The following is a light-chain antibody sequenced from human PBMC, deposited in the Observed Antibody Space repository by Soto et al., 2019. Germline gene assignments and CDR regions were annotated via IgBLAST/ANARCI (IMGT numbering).Light chain of an antibody. CDR1: QSIRTN. CDR3: QQYNDWPPIT. V-gene: IGKV3-15*01. Sequence: EIMMTQSPATVSVSPGERATLSCRASQSIRTNVAWYQQKPGQARRLLIYDASTRATGLSSRFSGSGSGTEFTLTISSVQSEDVALYYCQQYNDWPPITFDGGNRLEI. J-gene: IGKJ4*01. CDR2: DAS.